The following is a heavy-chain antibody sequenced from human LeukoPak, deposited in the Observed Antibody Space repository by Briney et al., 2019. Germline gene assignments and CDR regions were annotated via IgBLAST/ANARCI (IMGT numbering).Heavy chain of an antibody. CDR3: AREYGIVRYWFDP. CDR1: GYSISSGYY. CDR2: IYHSGST. J-gene: IGHJ5*02. V-gene: IGHV4-38-2*02. Sequence: SETLSLTCAVSGYSISSGYYWGWIRQPPGKGLEWIGSIYHSGSTYYNPPLKSRVTISVDTSKNQFSLKLSSVTAADTAVYYCAREYGIVRYWFDPWGQGTLVTVSS. D-gene: IGHD2-21*01.